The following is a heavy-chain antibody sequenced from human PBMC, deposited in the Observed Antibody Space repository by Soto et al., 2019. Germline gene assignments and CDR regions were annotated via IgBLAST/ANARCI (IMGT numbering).Heavy chain of an antibody. CDR2: IYYSGST. CDR1: GGSISSYY. D-gene: IGHD6-13*01. J-gene: IGHJ1*01. CDR3: ARSAGSWYSYFQH. Sequence: QVQLQESGPGLVKPSETLSLTCTVSGGSISSYYWYWIRPPPGKGLEWIGYIYYSGSTNYNPSLKSRVTIAVDPSKDRCSLTLCSVTAADTAVDYCARSAGSWYSYFQHWGRGTLVTVSS. V-gene: IGHV4-59*01.